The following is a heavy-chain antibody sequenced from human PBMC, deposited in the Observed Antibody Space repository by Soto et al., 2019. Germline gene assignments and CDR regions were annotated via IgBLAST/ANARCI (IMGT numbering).Heavy chain of an antibody. J-gene: IGHJ4*02. D-gene: IGHD6-6*01. CDR2: ITDSGGTT. CDR3: AKTPYSSSSTLYDN. Sequence: EVQLLESGGGLVQPGGSLRLSCAGSGFSFSSYAMNWVRKAPGKGLEWVSGITDSGGTTYYTESVKGRFTISRDNSKNTLYLQMNSLRVEDTAVYYCAKTPYSSSSTLYDNWGQGTLVTVSS. CDR1: GFSFSSYA. V-gene: IGHV3-23*01.